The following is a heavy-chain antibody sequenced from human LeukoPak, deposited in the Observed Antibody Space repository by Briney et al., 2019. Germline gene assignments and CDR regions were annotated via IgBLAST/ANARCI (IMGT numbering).Heavy chain of an antibody. CDR3: ARVIAAAAPLDY. CDR2: INHSGSI. CDR1: GGSFSGYY. D-gene: IGHD6-13*01. J-gene: IGHJ4*02. Sequence: PSETLSLTCAVYGGSFSGYYWSWIRQPPGKGLEWIGEINHSGSINYNPSLKSRVTISVDTSKNQFSLKLSSVTAADTAVYYCARVIAAAAPLDYWGQGTLVTVSS. V-gene: IGHV4-34*01.